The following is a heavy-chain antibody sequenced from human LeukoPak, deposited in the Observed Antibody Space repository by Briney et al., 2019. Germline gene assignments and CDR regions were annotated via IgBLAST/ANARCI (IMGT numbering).Heavy chain of an antibody. V-gene: IGHV4-59*12. D-gene: IGHD3-22*01. CDR1: GGSISSYY. CDR3: ARGAVVITNGGYYFDY. Sequence: SETLSLTCTVSGGSISSYYWSWIRQPPGKGLEWIGYIYYSGSTNYNPSLKSRVTTSVDTSKNQFSLKLSSVAAADTAVYYCARGAVVITNGGYYFDYWGQGTLVTVSS. J-gene: IGHJ4*02. CDR2: IYYSGST.